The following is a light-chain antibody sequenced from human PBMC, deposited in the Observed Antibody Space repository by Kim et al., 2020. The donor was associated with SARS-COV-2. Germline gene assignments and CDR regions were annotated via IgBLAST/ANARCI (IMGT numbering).Light chain of an antibody. J-gene: IGKJ1*01. CDR3: QQYNSLWT. CDR2: KAS. V-gene: IGKV1-5*03. CDR1: QNIGSW. Sequence: ASVGDRVNKTCRASQNIGSWLAWYQQKPGKAPNLLIYKASTLENGVPSRFSGSGSGTEFTLTISSLQPDDFASYYCQQYNSLWTFGQGTKADIK.